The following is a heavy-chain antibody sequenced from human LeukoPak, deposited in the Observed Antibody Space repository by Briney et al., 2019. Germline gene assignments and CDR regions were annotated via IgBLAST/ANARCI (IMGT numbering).Heavy chain of an antibody. CDR1: GFTFSSYW. D-gene: IGHD4-17*01. J-gene: IGHJ4*02. V-gene: IGHV3-7*01. CDR3: ARQSGTMVTTRFDY. Sequence: PGGSLRLSCAASGFTFSSYWMSWVRQAPGKGLEWVANIKQDGSEKYYVDSVKGRFTISRDNAKNSLYLQMNSLRAEDTAIYYCARQSGTMVTTRFDYWGQGTLVTVSS. CDR2: IKQDGSEK.